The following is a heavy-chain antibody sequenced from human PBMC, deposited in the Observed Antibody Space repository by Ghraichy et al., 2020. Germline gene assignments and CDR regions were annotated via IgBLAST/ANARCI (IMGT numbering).Heavy chain of an antibody. Sequence: GSLSLTCAVYGGSFSGYYWSWIRQPPGKGMEWIGEINHSGSTNYNPSLKSRVTISVDTSKNQFSLKLSSVTASDTAVYYCARRIYGSGSYWTSYYYYYYGMDVWGQGTTVTVSS. V-gene: IGHV4-34*01. J-gene: IGHJ6*02. D-gene: IGHD3-10*01. CDR2: INHSGST. CDR1: GGSFSGYY. CDR3: ARRIYGSGSYWTSYYYYYYGMDV.